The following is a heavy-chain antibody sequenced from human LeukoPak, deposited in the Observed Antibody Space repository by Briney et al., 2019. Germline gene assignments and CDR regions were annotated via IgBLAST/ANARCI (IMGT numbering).Heavy chain of an antibody. CDR1: GGSISSGGYY. J-gene: IGHJ5*02. V-gene: IGHV4-31*03. D-gene: IGHD1-26*01. CDR2: IYYSGST. CDR3: ARDSGATAKLFYWFDP. Sequence: SQTLSLTCTVSGGSISSGGYYWSRIRQHPGKGLEWIGYIYYSGSTYYNPSLKSRVTISVDTSKNQFSLKLSSVTAADTAVYYCARDSGATAKLFYWFDPWGQGTLVTVSS.